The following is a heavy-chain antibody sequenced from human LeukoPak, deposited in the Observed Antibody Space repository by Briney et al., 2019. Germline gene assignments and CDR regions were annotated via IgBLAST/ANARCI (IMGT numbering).Heavy chain of an antibody. CDR1: GFTFSSYA. CDR2: ISGSGGGR. J-gene: IGHJ6*03. Sequence: AGSLRLSCAASGFTFSSYAMSCVRQAPGQGLESVSAISGSGGGRYYADSVKGRSTISRDNSKNTLYLQMNNLRAEDTAVYYCAKGVDASGIYYYFYMDVWGKGTTVTVSS. D-gene: IGHD3-16*01. CDR3: AKGVDASGIYYYFYMDV. V-gene: IGHV3-23*01.